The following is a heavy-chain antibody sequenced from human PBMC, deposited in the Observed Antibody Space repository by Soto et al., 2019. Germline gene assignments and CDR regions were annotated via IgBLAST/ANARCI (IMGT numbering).Heavy chain of an antibody. Sequence: EVELVESGGGLIQPGGSLRLSCAASGFTVNTKHMSWVRQAPGKGLEWVSVFYSGGDTNYADSGKGRFTISRDSAKNTLYLYMNSLRLDDTALYYCVGAMGSGSTAGVYGGEGTLVTVSS. CDR1: GFTVNTKH. J-gene: IGHJ4*02. CDR2: FYSGGDT. V-gene: IGHV3-53*01. D-gene: IGHD6-13*01. CDR3: VGAMGSGSTAGVY.